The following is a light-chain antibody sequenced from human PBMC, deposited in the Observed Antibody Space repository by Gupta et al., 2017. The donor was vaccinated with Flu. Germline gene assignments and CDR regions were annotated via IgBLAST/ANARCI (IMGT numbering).Light chain of an antibody. Sequence: SYELTQPPSVSVSRGQTARITCSGDTLSNQYSYWYQQKPGQAPVLVIYKDTERPSGVPERFSGSSSGTTVTLTISGVQAEDEAAYYCQSADSTGTYVVFGGGTKLTVL. CDR1: TLSNQY. V-gene: IGLV3-25*03. CDR2: KDT. J-gene: IGLJ2*01. CDR3: QSADSTGTYVV.